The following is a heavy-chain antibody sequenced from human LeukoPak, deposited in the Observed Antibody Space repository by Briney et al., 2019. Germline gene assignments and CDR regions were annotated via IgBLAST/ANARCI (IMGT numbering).Heavy chain of an antibody. J-gene: IGHJ3*02. D-gene: IGHD5-12*01. Sequence: GGSLRLSCAASGFTFSTYNMNWVRQAPGKGLEWVSSISGSGYYIYYADSVKGRFTISRDNAENSLYLQMNGLRAEDTAVYYCARDFMSSGYVNDAFDIWGPGTMVTVSS. CDR1: GFTFSTYN. V-gene: IGHV3-21*01. CDR3: ARDFMSSGYVNDAFDI. CDR2: ISGSGYYI.